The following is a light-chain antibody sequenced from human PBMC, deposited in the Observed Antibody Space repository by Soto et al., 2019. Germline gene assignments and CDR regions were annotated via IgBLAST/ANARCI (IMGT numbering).Light chain of an antibody. V-gene: IGKV1-9*01. CDR2: AAS. CDR3: QQLNSYPLT. Sequence: IQLTQSPSSLSASLGDRFTITFPASQGISSYLAWYQQKPGKAPKLLIYAASTLQGGVPSRFSGSGSGTDFTLTISSLQPEDFASYYCQQLNSYPLTFGGGTKVDIK. CDR1: QGISSY. J-gene: IGKJ4*01.